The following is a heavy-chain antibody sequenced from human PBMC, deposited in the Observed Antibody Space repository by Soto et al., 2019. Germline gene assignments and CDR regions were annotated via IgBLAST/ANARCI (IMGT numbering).Heavy chain of an antibody. V-gene: IGHV3-74*01. D-gene: IGHD3-22*01. CDR2: INSDGSST. CDR3: ARDAPDYYDSSGYYWKKYYFDY. Sequence: PGGSLRLSCAASGFTFSSYWMHRVRQAPGKGLVWVSRINSDGSSTSYADSVKGRFTISRDNAKNTLYLQMNSLRAEDTAVYYCARDAPDYYDSSGYYWKKYYFDYWGQGTLVTVSS. CDR1: GFTFSSYW. J-gene: IGHJ4*02.